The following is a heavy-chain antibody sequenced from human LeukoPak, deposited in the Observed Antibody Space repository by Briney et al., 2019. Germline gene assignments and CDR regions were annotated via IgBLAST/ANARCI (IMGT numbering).Heavy chain of an antibody. J-gene: IGHJ5*01. Sequence: GESLKISCKGSGYSFTNSWIGWVRQWPGKGLECMGITFLGDSNNRYSDTRYSPSLQGQVTISVDTSIGTAYLQLSSLKASDTAMYYCARHSSGFDSWGQGTLVTVSS. V-gene: IGHV5-51*01. CDR1: GYSFTNSW. CDR3: ARHSSGFDS. CDR2: TFLGDSNNRYSDT. D-gene: IGHD6-19*01.